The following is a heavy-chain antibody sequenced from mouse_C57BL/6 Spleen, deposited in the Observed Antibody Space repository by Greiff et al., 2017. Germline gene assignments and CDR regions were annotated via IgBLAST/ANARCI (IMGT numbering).Heavy chain of an antibody. Sequence: EVMLVESGGDLVKPGGSLKLSCAASGFTFSSYGMSWVRQTPDKRLEWVATISSGGSYTYYPDSVKGRFTISRDQAKNTLYLKMSSLKSEDTAMYYCARRDDYGVFDYWGQGTTLTVSS. CDR3: ARRDDYGVFDY. CDR2: ISSGGSYT. V-gene: IGHV5-6*02. D-gene: IGHD2-4*01. CDR1: GFTFSSYG. J-gene: IGHJ2*01.